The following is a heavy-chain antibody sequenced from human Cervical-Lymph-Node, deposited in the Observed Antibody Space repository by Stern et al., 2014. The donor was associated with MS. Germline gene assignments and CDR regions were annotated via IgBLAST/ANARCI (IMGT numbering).Heavy chain of an antibody. CDR1: GYTFNNYY. Sequence: QVQLVQSGAEVKKPGASVTVSCKASGYTFNNYYIHWVRQAPGQGLEWMGIIDPNCGRTRDAQKFQVRVTWTSDTSTSTVYIELSGLRSEDTAVYYCARDEYKSRNYGMDVWGQGTTVIVSS. D-gene: IGHD2/OR15-2a*01. V-gene: IGHV1-46*02. CDR3: ARDEYKSRNYGMDV. J-gene: IGHJ6*02. CDR2: IDPNCGRT.